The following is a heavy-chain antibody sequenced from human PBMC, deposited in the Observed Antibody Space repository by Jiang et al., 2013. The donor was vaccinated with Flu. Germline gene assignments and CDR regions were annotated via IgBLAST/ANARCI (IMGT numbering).Heavy chain of an antibody. V-gene: IGHV4-4*07. Sequence: GPGLVKPSETLSLTCAVSGYSISSGYYWGWIRQPAGKGLEWIGRIYTSGSTNYNPSLKSRVTMSVDTSKNQFSLKLSSVTAADTAVYYCARVMIVHYYYMDVWGKGTTVTVSS. CDR3: ARVMIVHYYYMDV. CDR2: IYTSGST. D-gene: IGHD3-22*01. CDR1: GYSISSGYY. J-gene: IGHJ6*03.